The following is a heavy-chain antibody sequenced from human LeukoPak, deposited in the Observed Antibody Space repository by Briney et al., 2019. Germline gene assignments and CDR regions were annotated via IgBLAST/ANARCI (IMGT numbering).Heavy chain of an antibody. D-gene: IGHD3-10*01. J-gene: IGHJ6*03. V-gene: IGHV3-11*01. Sequence: GGSLRLSCAASGFTFSDYYMSWLRQAPGRGLECLSYISSSGTTIYYEDTVKGRFTISRDNAKKSLYLQVNSLRAEDTALYYCAKGGLDYYGSGSYYTDYYYYYMDVWGKGTTVTISS. CDR1: GFTFSDYY. CDR2: ISSSGTTI. CDR3: AKGGLDYYGSGSYYTDYYYYYMDV.